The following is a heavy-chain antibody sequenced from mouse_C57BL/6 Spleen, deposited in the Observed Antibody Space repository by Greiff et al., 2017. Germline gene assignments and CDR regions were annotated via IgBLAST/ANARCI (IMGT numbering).Heavy chain of an antibody. CDR2: ISYSGST. D-gene: IGHD2-4*01. CDR1: GYSITSGYD. J-gene: IGHJ4*01. CDR3: ARESYDSTTYAMDY. V-gene: IGHV3-1*01. Sequence: EVQLVESGPGMVKPSQSLSLTCTVTGYSITSGYDWHWIRHFPGNKLEWMGYISYSGSTNYNPSLKSRISITHDTSKNHFFLKLNSVTTEDTATYYCARESYDSTTYAMDYWGQGTSVTVSS.